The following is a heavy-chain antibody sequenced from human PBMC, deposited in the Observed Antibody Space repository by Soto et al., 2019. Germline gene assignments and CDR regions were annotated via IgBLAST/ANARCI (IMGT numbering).Heavy chain of an antibody. J-gene: IGHJ4*02. D-gene: IGHD1-1*01. V-gene: IGHV3-74*01. CDR2: IKPDGSST. CDR3: IRDPPGTGIDY. Sequence: GSLRLACAVSGFTFSSYWMHWVRQAPGKGLVWVSRIKPDGSSTSYADSVKGRFTISRDNARNTLYLQMISLRAEDTAVYYCIRDPPGTGIDYSCQGTFVTLSS. CDR1: GFTFSSYW.